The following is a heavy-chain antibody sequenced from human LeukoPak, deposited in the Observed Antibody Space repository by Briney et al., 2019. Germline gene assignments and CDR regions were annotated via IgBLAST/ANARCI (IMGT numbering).Heavy chain of an antibody. Sequence: GASVTVTFTASGYSFTSYHINWKRQPPGQGMEWMGWMNPNSGNTGYAQKVQGRDTITINNSIRTAYMYLIRLRSEDTDVYYCDTGLSSAADNNWFDHWGQGTLVTVSS. CDR2: MNPNSGNT. CDR1: GYSFTSYH. CDR3: DTGLSSAADNNWFDH. V-gene: IGHV1-8*03. J-gene: IGHJ5*02. D-gene: IGHD6-25*01.